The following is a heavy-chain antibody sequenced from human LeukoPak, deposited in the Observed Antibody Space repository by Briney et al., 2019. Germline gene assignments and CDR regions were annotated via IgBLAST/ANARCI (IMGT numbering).Heavy chain of an antibody. J-gene: IGHJ4*02. V-gene: IGHV1-18*01. D-gene: IGHD6-13*01. CDR1: GYTFTKYA. Sequence: ASVKVSCKASGYTFTKYAISWVRQAPGHGLEWMGWISGNSDNTKYVEEFQGRVTMTTDTSTSTAYMELRSLTSDDTAVYYCARDRGGIELYWGQGTLVTVSS. CDR3: ARDRGGIELY. CDR2: ISGNSDNT.